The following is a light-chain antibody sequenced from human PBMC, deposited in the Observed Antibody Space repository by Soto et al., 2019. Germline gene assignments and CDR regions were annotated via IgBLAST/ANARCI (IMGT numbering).Light chain of an antibody. Sequence: DIQMTQSPSSVSASVGDRVIITCRATRDISKWAAWYQQKPGRAPSLLIYDASSLESGVPSRFSGSGSGTEFTLTISSLQPDDFATYYCQQYNSYSRTFGQGTKVDIK. CDR3: QQYNSYSRT. J-gene: IGKJ1*01. V-gene: IGKV1-5*01. CDR2: DAS. CDR1: RDISKW.